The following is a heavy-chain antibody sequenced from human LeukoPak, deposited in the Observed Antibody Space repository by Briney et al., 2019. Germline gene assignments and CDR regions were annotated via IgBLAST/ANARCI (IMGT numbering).Heavy chain of an antibody. D-gene: IGHD1-26*01. Sequence: SETLSLTCTVSGGSISSSTYYWGWIRQPPGKGLEWIGSIYYSGSTSYNPSLKSRVTISVDTSKNQFSLKLDSVTAADTAVYYCARNASDSGTSYFDYWGQGALVTVSS. V-gene: IGHV4-39*01. CDR1: GGSISSSTYY. CDR3: ARNASDSGTSYFDY. CDR2: IYYSGST. J-gene: IGHJ4*02.